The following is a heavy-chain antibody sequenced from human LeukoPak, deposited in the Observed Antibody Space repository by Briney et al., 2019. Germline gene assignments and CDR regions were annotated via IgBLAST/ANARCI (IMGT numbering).Heavy chain of an antibody. V-gene: IGHV1-2*02. D-gene: IGHD2-2*01. CDR2: INPNSGGT. J-gene: IGHJ5*02. CDR3: ARACSSTSCLRSDP. CDR1: GYTFTGYY. Sequence: ASVKVSCKASGYTFTGYYMHWVRQAPGQGLEWMGWINPNSGGTNYAQKFQGRVTMTRDTSISTAYMELSRLRSDDTAVYYCARACSSTSCLRSDPWGQGTLVTVSS.